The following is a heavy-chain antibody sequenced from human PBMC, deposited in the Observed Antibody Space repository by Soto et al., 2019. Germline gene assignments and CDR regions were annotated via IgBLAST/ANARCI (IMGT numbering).Heavy chain of an antibody. V-gene: IGHV3-30*03. J-gene: IGHJ5*02. CDR3: ASRIAAAGPKKNNWFDP. CDR1: GFTFSSYG. Sequence: GGSLRLSCAASGFTFSSYGMHWVRQAPGKGLEWVAVISYDGSNKYYADSVKGRFTISRDNSKNTLYLQMNSLRAEDTAVYYCASRIAAAGPKKNNWFDPWGQGTLVTVSS. D-gene: IGHD6-13*01. CDR2: ISYDGSNK.